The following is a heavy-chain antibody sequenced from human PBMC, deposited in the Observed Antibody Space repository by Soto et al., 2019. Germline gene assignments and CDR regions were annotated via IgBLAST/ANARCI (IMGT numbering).Heavy chain of an antibody. Sequence: GEFLKISCKGSGYSFTSYWIGWVRQMPGKGLEWMGIIYPGDSDTRYSPSFQGQVTISADKSISTAYLQWSSLKASDTAMYYCARTTGAVTTVQYYFDYWGQGTLVTVSS. CDR1: GYSFTSYW. J-gene: IGHJ4*02. CDR3: ARTTGAVTTVQYYFDY. V-gene: IGHV5-51*01. CDR2: IYPGDSDT. D-gene: IGHD4-4*01.